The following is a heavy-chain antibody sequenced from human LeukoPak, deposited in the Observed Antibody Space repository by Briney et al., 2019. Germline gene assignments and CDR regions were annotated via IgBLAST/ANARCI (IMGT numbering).Heavy chain of an antibody. J-gene: IGHJ6*02. CDR2: INAGNGNT. D-gene: IGHD2-2*01. V-gene: IGHV1-3*01. CDR3: ARDQGLYCSSTSCYYYYYYYGMDV. CDR1: GFTFSSYW. Sequence: GGSLRLSCAASGFTFSSYWMNWARQAPGQRLEWMGWINAGNGNTKYSQKFQGRVTITRDTSASTAYMELSSLRSEDTAVYYCARDQGLYCSSTSCYYYYYYYGMDVWGQGTTVTVSS.